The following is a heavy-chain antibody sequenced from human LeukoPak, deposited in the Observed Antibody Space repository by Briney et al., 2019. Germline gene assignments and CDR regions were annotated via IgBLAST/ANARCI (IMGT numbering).Heavy chain of an antibody. Sequence: SETLSLTCTVSGGSISTYYWSWIRQPPGKGLEWIRFIHHTGTTISNPSLKSRVTISADTSKNQFSLKLRSVTAADTAVYFCVREEDGVVDDAFDVWGPGTMVTVSS. CDR3: VREEDGVVDDAFDV. CDR2: IHHTGTT. D-gene: IGHD2-8*01. CDR1: GGSISTYY. J-gene: IGHJ3*01. V-gene: IGHV4-59*01.